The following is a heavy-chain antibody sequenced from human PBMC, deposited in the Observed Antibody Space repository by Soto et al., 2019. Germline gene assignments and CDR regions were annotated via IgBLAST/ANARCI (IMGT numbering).Heavy chain of an antibody. CDR2: INSDGRST. V-gene: IGHV3-74*01. Sequence: WGSLRLSCAASGFNFRNYGMHWVRQARGEGLVWVSRINSDGRSTRYADSVKGRFTIPRDNAGNTLFLQMNSLRADDTAVYYCARVGVDTTVVDGGYYYYPLDVWGQGTTVTVSS. CDR1: GFNFRNYG. CDR3: ARVGVDTTVVDGGYYYYPLDV. J-gene: IGHJ6*02. D-gene: IGHD5-18*01.